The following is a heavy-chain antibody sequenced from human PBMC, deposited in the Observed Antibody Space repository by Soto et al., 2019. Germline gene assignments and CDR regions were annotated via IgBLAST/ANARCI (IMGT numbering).Heavy chain of an antibody. J-gene: IGHJ4*02. V-gene: IGHV4-31*03. CDR1: GGSITSSGYY. CDR2: TSNSGST. D-gene: IGHD2-2*01. Sequence: QVQLQESGPGLVEPSQTLSLTCTVSGGSITSSGYYWSWIRQHPGEGLEWIGFTSNSGSTSYNPSLKSRVTISVDTSSNQFSLNLKSVTAADTAVYSCARGGGSTKVDYWGQGTLVTVSP. CDR3: ARGGGSTKVDY.